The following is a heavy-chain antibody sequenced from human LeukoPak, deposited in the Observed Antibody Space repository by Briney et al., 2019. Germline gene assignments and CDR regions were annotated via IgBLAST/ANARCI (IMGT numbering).Heavy chain of an antibody. CDR1: GYXFTSYG. V-gene: IGHV1-18*01. CDR3: AREGIGGYPQSYGMDV. D-gene: IGHD2-15*01. J-gene: IGHJ6*02. CDR2: ISAYNGNT. Sequence: ASVKVSCRASGYXFTSYGMSWVRQAPGQGLEWVGWISAYNGNTNYAQKLQGRVTMTTDTSTSTAYMELRSLRSVDTAVYYCAREGIGGYPQSYGMDVWGQGTTVTVSS.